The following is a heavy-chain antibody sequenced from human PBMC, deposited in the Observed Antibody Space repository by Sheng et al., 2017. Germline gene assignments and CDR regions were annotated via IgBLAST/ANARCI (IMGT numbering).Heavy chain of an antibody. D-gene: IGHD3-22*01. Sequence: QIQLVQSGVEMKKPGASVKVSCQASGYMFTSFGISWVRQAPGQGLEWMAWISGYNGKTKYAQNYEGRLTLTTDTSTSTAYMELRSLKSDDTAVYYCARGVFYYDSSAYLMPFDCWGQGTLVTVSS. CDR3: ARGVFYYDSSAYLMPFDC. V-gene: IGHV1-18*01. CDR1: GYMFTSFG. J-gene: IGHJ4*02. CDR2: ISGYNGKT.